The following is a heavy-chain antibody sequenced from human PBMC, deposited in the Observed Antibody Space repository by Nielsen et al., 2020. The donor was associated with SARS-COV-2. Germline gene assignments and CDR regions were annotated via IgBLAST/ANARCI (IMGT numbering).Heavy chain of an antibody. CDR3: ARAMEWELLL. D-gene: IGHD1-26*01. V-gene: IGHV3-30*03. CDR1: GFTFSSYG. Sequence: GESLKISCAASGFTFSSYGMHWVRQAPGKGLEWVAVISYDGSNKYYADSVKGRFTISRDNSKNTLYLQMNSLRAEDTAVYYCARAMEWELLLWGQGTLVTVSS. CDR2: ISYDGSNK. J-gene: IGHJ4*02.